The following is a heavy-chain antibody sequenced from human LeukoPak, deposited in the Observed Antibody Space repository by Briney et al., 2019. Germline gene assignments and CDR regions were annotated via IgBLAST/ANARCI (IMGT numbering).Heavy chain of an antibody. D-gene: IGHD2-15*01. Sequence: PSETLSLTCTVSGGSISSSSYYWRGLRQPPGKGVEWIRSIYYSGSTYYNPSLKSRVTISVDTSKNQFSLKLSSVTAADTAVYYCARHAEDIVVVVAATPFDYWGQGTLVTVSS. J-gene: IGHJ4*02. V-gene: IGHV4-39*01. CDR1: GGSISSSSYY. CDR2: IYYSGST. CDR3: ARHAEDIVVVVAATPFDY.